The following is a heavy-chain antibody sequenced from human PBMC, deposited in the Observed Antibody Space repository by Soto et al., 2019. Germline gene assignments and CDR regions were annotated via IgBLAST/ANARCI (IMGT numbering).Heavy chain of an antibody. CDR3: ARDETYTLVRGAD. D-gene: IGHD3-10*01. CDR2: INGDGSST. J-gene: IGHJ4*02. Sequence: EVQLVESGGDLVQPGGSLRLSCAVSGFTISFSKYWMHWLRQAPGKGLVWVARINGDGSSTTYADSVKGRFTISRDNAMDTLYVQMNNLRDEDTAVYYCARDETYTLVRGADCGQGTLVTVSS. CDR1: GFTISFSKYW. V-gene: IGHV3-74*01.